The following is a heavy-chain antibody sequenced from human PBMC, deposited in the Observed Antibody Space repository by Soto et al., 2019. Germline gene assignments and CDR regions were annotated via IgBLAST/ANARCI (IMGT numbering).Heavy chain of an antibody. D-gene: IGHD1-26*01. J-gene: IGHJ4*02. CDR2: ISSSGGST. Sequence: PGGSLRLSCSASGFTFSSYAMHWVRQAPGKGLEYVSAISSSGGSTYYADSVKGRFTISRDNSKNTLYLQMNSLRAEDTAVYYCAKDSIVGATHTPFYFDYWGQGTLVTVSS. V-gene: IGHV3-64*04. CDR1: GFTFSSYA. CDR3: AKDSIVGATHTPFYFDY.